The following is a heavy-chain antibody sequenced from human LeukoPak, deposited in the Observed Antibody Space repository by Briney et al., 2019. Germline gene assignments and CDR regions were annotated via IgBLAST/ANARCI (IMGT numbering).Heavy chain of an antibody. J-gene: IGHJ3*02. CDR3: ARVGYYDILTGYYSADAFDI. D-gene: IGHD3-9*01. CDR2: IYDSGST. V-gene: IGHV4-61*02. CDR1: GGSLSSGSYY. Sequence: SETLSLTCAVSGGSLSSGSYYWSWIRQPAGKGLEWIGRIYDSGSTNYNPSLKSRVTISVDTSKNQFSLKLSSVTAADTAVYYCARVGYYDILTGYYSADAFDIWGQGTMVTVSS.